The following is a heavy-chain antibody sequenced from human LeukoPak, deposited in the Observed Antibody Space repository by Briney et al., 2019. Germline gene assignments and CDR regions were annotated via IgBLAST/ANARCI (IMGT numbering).Heavy chain of an antibody. D-gene: IGHD3-22*01. CDR2: ISAYNGNT. CDR3: ARDRSYYDSSGFDY. CDR1: GYTFTSYG. Sequence: PWASVTVSCKASGYTFTSYGISWVRQAPGQGLEWMGWISAYNGNTNYAQKLQGRVTMTTDTSTSTAYMELRSLRSDDTAVYYCARDRSYYDSSGFDYWGQGTLVTVSS. V-gene: IGHV1-18*01. J-gene: IGHJ4*02.